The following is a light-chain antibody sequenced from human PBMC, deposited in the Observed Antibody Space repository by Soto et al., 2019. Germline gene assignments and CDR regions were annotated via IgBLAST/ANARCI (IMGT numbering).Light chain of an antibody. V-gene: IGLV2-14*01. CDR3: KSYTSSRTXV. J-gene: IGLJ1*01. CDR2: DVT. CDR1: SSDVGGYNY. Sequence: QSVLTQPASVSGSPGQSITISCTGTSSDVGGYNYVSWYQQHPGKAPKLMIYDVTNRPSGVSNRFSGSKSGNTASLTISGLQAEDEADYYCKSYTSSRTXVFGVGTKVTVL.